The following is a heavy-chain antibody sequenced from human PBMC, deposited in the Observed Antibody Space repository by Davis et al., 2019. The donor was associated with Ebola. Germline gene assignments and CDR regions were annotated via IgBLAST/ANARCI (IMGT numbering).Heavy chain of an antibody. CDR3: ARGYWLYCSGGSCYWDY. V-gene: IGHV4-30-4*01. D-gene: IGHD2-15*01. CDR2: IYARGST. CDR1: GGSISSGDYY. J-gene: IGHJ4*02. Sequence: SETLSLTCTVSGGSISSGDYYWSWIRQPPGKGLEWIGYIYARGSTHYNPSLKDRLTISIDTSRNQFSLNLISVIAADTAVYYCARGYWLYCSGGSCYWDYWGQGTLVTVSS.